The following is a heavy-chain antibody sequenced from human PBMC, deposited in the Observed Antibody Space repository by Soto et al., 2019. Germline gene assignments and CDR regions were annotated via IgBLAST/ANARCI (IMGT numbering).Heavy chain of an antibody. CDR3: ARSRMPYSDYEPSRD. CDR1: GLTFSGLGMKFSSYG. J-gene: IGHJ4*02. Sequence: QVQLLESGGGVVQPGGSLRLSCVESGLTFSGLGMKFSSYGMEWVRQAPGKGLEWVALIGGTGSKEEYADSVKGRFTISRDNSKNTVYLQMSSLRVEDTGVYHCARSRMPYSDYEPSRDWGPGTLVTVSS. D-gene: IGHD5-12*01. V-gene: IGHV3-33*01. CDR2: IGGTGSKE.